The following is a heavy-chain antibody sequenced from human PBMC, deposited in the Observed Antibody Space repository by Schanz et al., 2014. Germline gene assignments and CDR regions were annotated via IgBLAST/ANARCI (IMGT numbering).Heavy chain of an antibody. CDR1: GFTFSSYA. D-gene: IGHD3-10*01. V-gene: IGHV3-23*04. CDR2: INGDGSRT. J-gene: IGHJ3*02. CDR3: AKGRFGELSAFDI. Sequence: EVQLVESGGGLVQPGGSLRLSCAASGFTFSSYAMSWVRQAPGKGLEWVSRINGDGSRTAYADSVTGRFTISRDNAKNTLYLQMNSLRAEDTAVYYCAKGRFGELSAFDIWGQGTMVTVSS.